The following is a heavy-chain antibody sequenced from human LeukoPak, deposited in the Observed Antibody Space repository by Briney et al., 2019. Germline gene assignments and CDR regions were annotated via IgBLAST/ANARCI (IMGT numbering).Heavy chain of an antibody. Sequence: ASVKVSRKASGGTFSSYAISWVRQAPGQGLEWMGGIIPIFGTANYAQKFQGRVTITADESTSTAYMELSSLRSEDTAVYYCASLVSLDAFDIWGQGTMVTVSS. CDR1: GGTFSSYA. J-gene: IGHJ3*02. D-gene: IGHD1-14*01. V-gene: IGHV1-69*13. CDR2: IIPIFGTA. CDR3: ASLVSLDAFDI.